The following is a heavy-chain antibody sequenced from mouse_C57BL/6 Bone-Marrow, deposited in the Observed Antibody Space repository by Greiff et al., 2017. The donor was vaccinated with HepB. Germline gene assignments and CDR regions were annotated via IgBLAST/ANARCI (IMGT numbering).Heavy chain of an antibody. D-gene: IGHD1-2*01. Sequence: EVKLVESGGGLVKPGASLKLSCEASGFTFSDYGMHWVRQAPEKGLEWVAYISSGSSTIYYAETVKGRFTISRDNAENTLFLQMTSLRSEDAAMYYCASEDTAYYAMDYWGQGTSVTVSS. CDR3: ASEDTAYYAMDY. CDR1: GFTFSDYG. V-gene: IGHV5-17*01. J-gene: IGHJ4*01. CDR2: ISSGSSTI.